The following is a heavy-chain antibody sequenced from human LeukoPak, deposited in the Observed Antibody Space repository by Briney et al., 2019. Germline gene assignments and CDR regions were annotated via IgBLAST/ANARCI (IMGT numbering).Heavy chain of an antibody. Sequence: ASVKVSCKASGYTFTGYYMHWVRQAPGQGLEWMGWINPNSGGTNYAQKFQGRVTMTRDTSISTAYMELSRLRSDDTAVYYCARDGRFWAWLLYGYYFDYWGQGTLVTVSS. CDR2: INPNSGGT. J-gene: IGHJ4*02. V-gene: IGHV1-2*02. D-gene: IGHD3-3*01. CDR1: GYTFTGYY. CDR3: ARDGRFWAWLLYGYYFDY.